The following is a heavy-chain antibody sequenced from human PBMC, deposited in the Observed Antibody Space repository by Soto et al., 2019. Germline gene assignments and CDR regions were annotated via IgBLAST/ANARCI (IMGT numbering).Heavy chain of an antibody. Sequence: QVQPEQWGAGLLKPSETPSLTCAVYGGSFSGYYWTWIRQAPGKGLEWIGEINHCGGTNYNSSLKSRVTISVDTSKNQFSLILYSVTAADTAVYYCARDRQYYQFWSGCQNEGPCAMDVWGQGTKVTVSS. CDR3: ARDRQYYQFWSGCQNEGPCAMDV. D-gene: IGHD3-3*02. V-gene: IGHV4-34*02. CDR2: INHCGGT. CDR1: GGSFSGYY. J-gene: IGHJ6*02.